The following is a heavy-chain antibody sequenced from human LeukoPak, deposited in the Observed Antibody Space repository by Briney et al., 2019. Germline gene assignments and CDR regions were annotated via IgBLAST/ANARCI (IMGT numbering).Heavy chain of an antibody. CDR1: GFTFSSYS. CDR2: ISSSSSYI. D-gene: IGHD6-19*01. J-gene: IGHJ3*02. V-gene: IGHV3-21*01. Sequence: NPGGSLRLSCAASGFTFSSYSMNWVRQAPGKGLEWVSSISSSSSYIYYADSVKGRFTISRDNAKNTLYLQMDSLRAEDTAVYYCARVAVGGTRAFDIWGQGTTVTVSS. CDR3: ARVAVGGTRAFDI.